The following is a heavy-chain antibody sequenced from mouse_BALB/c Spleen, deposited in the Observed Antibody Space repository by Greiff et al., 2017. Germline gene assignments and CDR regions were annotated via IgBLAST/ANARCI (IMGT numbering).Heavy chain of an antibody. CDR3: ARVNGNSYAMDY. CDR2: IDPSDSYT. D-gene: IGHD2-1*01. Sequence: QVQLQQSGAELVKPGASVKLSCNASGYTFTSYWMHWVKQRPGQGLEWIGEIDPSDSYTNYNQKFKGKATLTVDKSSSTAYMQLSSLTSEDSAVYYCARVNGNSYAMDYWGQGTSVTVSS. J-gene: IGHJ4*01. CDR1: GYTFTSYW. V-gene: IGHV1-69*02.